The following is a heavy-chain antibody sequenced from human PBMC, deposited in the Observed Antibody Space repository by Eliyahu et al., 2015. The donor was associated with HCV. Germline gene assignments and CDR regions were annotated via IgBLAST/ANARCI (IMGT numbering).Heavy chain of an antibody. CDR1: XYSLYRXPYY. CDR2: VYFCVAT. V-gene: IGHV4-39*01. Sequence: QMRLQESGPRLVKPSETLSLTCTVSXYSLYRXPYYWAXIRQSPGGGLEWXGRVYFCVATYYNSXLESRLXISVDTDDNFFSLTLDSVTAADTGMYYCARRRANWDNWFDPWGQGILVTVSS. CDR3: ARRRANWDNWFDP. D-gene: IGHD1-26*01. J-gene: IGHJ5*02.